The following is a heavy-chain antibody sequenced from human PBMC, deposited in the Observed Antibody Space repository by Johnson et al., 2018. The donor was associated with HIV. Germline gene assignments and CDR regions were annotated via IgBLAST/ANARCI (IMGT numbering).Heavy chain of an antibody. Sequence: VQLVESGGGLVQPGGSLRLSCAASGFTFSSYAMSWVRQAPGKGLEWVSAISGSGGSTYYADSVKGRFTISRDNSKNSLYLQMNSLRAEDTALYYCAKDTGAYHYDSSGYWDAFDIWGQGTMVTVSS. V-gene: IGHV3-23*04. CDR1: GFTFSSYA. CDR2: ISGSGGST. J-gene: IGHJ3*02. D-gene: IGHD3-22*01. CDR3: AKDTGAYHYDSSGYWDAFDI.